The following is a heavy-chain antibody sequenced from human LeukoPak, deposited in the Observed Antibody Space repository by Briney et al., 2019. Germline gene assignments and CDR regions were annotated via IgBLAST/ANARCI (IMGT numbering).Heavy chain of an antibody. CDR3: ARDQGSSGYLSDY. D-gene: IGHD3-22*01. Sequence: GGSLRLSCAASGFTFSSYAMNWVRQAPGKGLEWVSGISGSNGNTNYADSVKGRFTISRDNAKNSLYLQMNSLRAEDTAVYYCARDQGSSGYLSDYWGQGTLVTVSS. J-gene: IGHJ4*02. V-gene: IGHV3-21*01. CDR1: GFTFSSYA. CDR2: ISGSNGNT.